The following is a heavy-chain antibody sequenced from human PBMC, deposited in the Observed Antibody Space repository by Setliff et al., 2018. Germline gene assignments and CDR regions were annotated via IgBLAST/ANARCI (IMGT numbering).Heavy chain of an antibody. J-gene: IGHJ4*01. Sequence: LSLTCTVSDDSFTSSRYYWGWIRQAPGSGLEWIGSTSYSGTPYYNASVESRVTISIDTSRNQFSLELRSVTVADTATYYCVRPGGTTVVARHFDYWGSGILVTVSS. CDR1: DDSFTSSRYY. V-gene: IGHV4-39*01. D-gene: IGHD2-15*01. CDR2: TSYSGTP. CDR3: VRPGGTTVVARHFDY.